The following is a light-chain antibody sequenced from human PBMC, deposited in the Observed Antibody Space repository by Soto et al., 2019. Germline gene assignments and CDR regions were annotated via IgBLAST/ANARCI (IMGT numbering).Light chain of an antibody. J-gene: IGLJ3*02. V-gene: IGLV2-14*03. Sequence: QSALTPPASVSGSPGQSITISCTGTSSDVGAYNYVSWYQQLPDKAPKLMIYDVTYRPSGVSNRFSGSKSGNTASLTISGLQAEDEADYFCSSYTTSSTLVFGGGTKLTVL. CDR1: SSDVGAYNY. CDR3: SSYTTSSTLV. CDR2: DVT.